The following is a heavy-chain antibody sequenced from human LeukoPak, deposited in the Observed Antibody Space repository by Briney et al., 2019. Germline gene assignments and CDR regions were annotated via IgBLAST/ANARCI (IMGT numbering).Heavy chain of an antibody. CDR2: ISSSSGTI. J-gene: IGHJ4*02. V-gene: IGHV3-48*04. CDR1: GFTFSSYS. CDR3: ARDGGSSSGFDY. Sequence: GGSLRLSCAASGFTFSSYSMNWVRQAPGKGLEWVSYISSSSGTIYYADSVKGRFTISRDNAKNSLYLQMNSLRAEDTAVYYCARDGGSSSGFDYWGQGTLVTVSS. D-gene: IGHD6-6*01.